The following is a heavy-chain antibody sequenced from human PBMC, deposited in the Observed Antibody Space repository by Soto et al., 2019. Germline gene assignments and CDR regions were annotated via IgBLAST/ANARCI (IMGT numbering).Heavy chain of an antibody. D-gene: IGHD7-27*01. CDR2: ISSSSSVI. V-gene: IGHV3-48*01. CDR1: GFTFSSYS. Sequence: HPGGSLRLSCAASGFTFSSYSMNWVRQAPGKGLEWVSYISSSSSVIDYADSVKGRFTVSRDNARNSLYLQMNSLRAEDTAVYYCARDLSWGSNWYYYMDVWGKGTTVTVSS. J-gene: IGHJ6*03. CDR3: ARDLSWGSNWYYYMDV.